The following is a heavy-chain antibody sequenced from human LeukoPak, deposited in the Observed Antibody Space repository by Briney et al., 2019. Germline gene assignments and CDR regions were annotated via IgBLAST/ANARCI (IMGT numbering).Heavy chain of an antibody. V-gene: IGHV3-66*01. J-gene: IGHJ4*02. D-gene: IGHD3-22*01. CDR3: ARDGDYHKYYDSSGPLGY. CDR2: IYSGGST. Sequence: PGGSLRLSCAASGFTVSSNYMSWVRQAPGKGLEWVSVIYSGGSTYYADSVKGRFTIARVNSKNTLYLQMNSLRAEDTAVYYCARDGDYHKYYDSSGPLGYWGQGTLVTVSS. CDR1: GFTVSSNY.